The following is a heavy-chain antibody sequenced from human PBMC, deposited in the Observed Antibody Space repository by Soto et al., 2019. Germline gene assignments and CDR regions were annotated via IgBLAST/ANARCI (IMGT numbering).Heavy chain of an antibody. Sequence: QVQLVESGGGVVQPGRSLRLSCAASGFTFSSYGMHWVRQAPGKGLEWVAVISYVGSNKYYADSVKGRFTISRDNSKNTLYLQMNSLRAEDTAVYYCAKARDFWSGYYPVDYWGQGTLVTVSS. J-gene: IGHJ4*02. CDR3: AKARDFWSGYYPVDY. V-gene: IGHV3-30*18. CDR2: ISYVGSNK. D-gene: IGHD3-3*01. CDR1: GFTFSSYG.